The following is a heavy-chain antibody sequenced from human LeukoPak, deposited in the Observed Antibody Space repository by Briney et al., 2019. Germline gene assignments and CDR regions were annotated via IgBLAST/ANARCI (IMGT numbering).Heavy chain of an antibody. D-gene: IGHD2-2*01. V-gene: IGHV3-30-3*01. CDR2: FSSDGINK. CDR3: AKVLGNIVVVPAAWRWFDP. J-gene: IGHJ5*02. CDR1: GFPFSDYA. Sequence: GGSLRLSCAASGFPFSDYAMHWFRQAPDKGLEWVAVFSSDGINKYYADSVKGRFTVSRDYSNDTVYLQMNSLRAEDTAVYYCAKVLGNIVVVPAAWRWFDPWGQGTLVTVSS.